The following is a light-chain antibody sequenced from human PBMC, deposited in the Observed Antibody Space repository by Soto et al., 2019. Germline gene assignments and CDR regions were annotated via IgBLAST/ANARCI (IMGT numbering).Light chain of an antibody. Sequence: QSALTQPPSASGTPGQRFTISCTGSSSNIGAGYAVHWYQQLPGRAPKLLIYDNNNRPSGVPDRFSGSKSGTSASLAITGLQAEDEADYYCQSYDSSLDYVFGSGTKVTVL. V-gene: IGLV1-40*01. CDR1: SSNIGAGYA. CDR2: DNN. J-gene: IGLJ1*01. CDR3: QSYDSSLDYV.